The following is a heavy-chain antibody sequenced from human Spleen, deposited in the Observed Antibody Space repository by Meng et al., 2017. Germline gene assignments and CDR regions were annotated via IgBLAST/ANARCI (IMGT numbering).Heavy chain of an antibody. Sequence: GESLKISCAVSGLNFNDAWMSWVRQAPGKGLEWIGRIKSKGSGGTTDYSAPVEGRFTVSGDESKNTLYLQMNRLKTEDATVYHCAHIGYIATTRLESWGQGTLVTVSS. CDR2: IKSKGSGGTT. V-gene: IGHV3-15*03. J-gene: IGHJ5*01. CDR3: AHIGYIATTRLES. D-gene: IGHD5-12*01. CDR1: GLNFNDAW.